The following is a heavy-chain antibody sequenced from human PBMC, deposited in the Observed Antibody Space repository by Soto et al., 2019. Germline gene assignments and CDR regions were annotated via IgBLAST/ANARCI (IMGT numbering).Heavy chain of an antibody. CDR2: IYYSGST. D-gene: IGHD5-12*01. V-gene: IGHV4-59*11. Sequence: PSQTLSLTRSVAYGSIVGLCGRCIRQPPGKGLEWIGYIYYSGSTNYNPSLKSRVTISVDTSKNQFSLKLSSVTAADTAVYYCARDRGYSGYDTVLDFWGKGTTVTVSS. CDR3: ARDRGYSGYDTVLDF. CDR1: YGSIVGLC. J-gene: IGHJ6*04.